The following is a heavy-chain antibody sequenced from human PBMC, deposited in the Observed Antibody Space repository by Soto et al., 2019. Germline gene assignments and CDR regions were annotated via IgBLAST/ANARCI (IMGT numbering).Heavy chain of an antibody. J-gene: IGHJ4*02. D-gene: IGHD4-4*01. CDR2: IKHDGSVQ. CDR1: GFTFSGYW. CDR3: ARATYSNAWDRFDL. V-gene: IGHV3-7*03. Sequence: QLVESGGGLVQPGGSLRLSCEASGFTFSGYWMSWVRQAPGKGLGWVADIKHDGSVQYYVDSGKGRFTISRDNAKKLLYLQMNGLRAEDTSLYYCARATYSNAWDRFDLWGQGTLVPVSS.